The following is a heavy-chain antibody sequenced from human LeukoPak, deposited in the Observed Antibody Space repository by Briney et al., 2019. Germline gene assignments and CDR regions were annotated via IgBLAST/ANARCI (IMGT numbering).Heavy chain of an antibody. CDR3: TKDPIGDYVGAFEP. CDR2: FTGGHYPT. Sequence: PGGSLSLSCAASGFIFSSFAMTWVRQAPGKGREGVPSFTGGHYPTFNTPSVKGRFTISRDNSKHTLYLQINSQRADHTAVFYCTKDPIGDYVGAFEPWGEGTLVTASS. CDR1: GFIFSSFA. J-gene: IGHJ5*02. D-gene: IGHD4-17*01. V-gene: IGHV3-23*01.